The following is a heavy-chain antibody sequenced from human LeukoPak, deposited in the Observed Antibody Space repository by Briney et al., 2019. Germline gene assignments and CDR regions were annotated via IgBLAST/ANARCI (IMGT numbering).Heavy chain of an antibody. V-gene: IGHV5-51*01. CDR3: ARGRRDGYNSPYYFDY. CDR2: IYPGGSDT. D-gene: IGHD5-24*01. J-gene: IGHJ4*02. Sequence: GESLKIPCKGSGYSFTSYWIGWVRQMPGKGLEWMGIIYPGGSDTRYRPSFQGQVTISAGKSISTAYLQWSSLKASDTAMYYCARGRRDGYNSPYYFDYWGQGTLVTVSS. CDR1: GYSFTSYW.